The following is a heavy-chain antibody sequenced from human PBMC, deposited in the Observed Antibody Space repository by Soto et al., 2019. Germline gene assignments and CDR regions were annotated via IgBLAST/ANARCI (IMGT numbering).Heavy chain of an antibody. V-gene: IGHV3-30-3*01. CDR2: ISYYGGDE. D-gene: IGHD1-1*01. CDR3: AREWNGSDKYYALAV. CDR1: GFTFSSFA. Sequence: QVQLVESGGGVVQPGRSLRLSCAASGFTFSSFAMHWVRQAPGKGLEWLAFISYYGGDEYYADSVKGRFTISRDNSQNTLYLQLYSLRGDDTAVYYCAREWNGSDKYYALAVWGQGPTVTVSS. J-gene: IGHJ6*02.